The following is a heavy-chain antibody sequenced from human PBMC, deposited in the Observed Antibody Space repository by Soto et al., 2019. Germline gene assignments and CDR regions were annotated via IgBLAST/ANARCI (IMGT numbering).Heavy chain of an antibody. CDR2: INYRGRT. Sequence: QVQLQQWGAGLLKPSETLSLTCAVHGGSFSDYYWSWIRQPPGKGLEWIGEINYRGRTNYNPSLKSRVTISVDTSKTQFPLTLSSMTAADTAVYYWARTRHLFDYWGQGISVTVSS. CDR3: ARTRHLFDY. J-gene: IGHJ4*02. V-gene: IGHV4-34*01. CDR1: GGSFSDYY.